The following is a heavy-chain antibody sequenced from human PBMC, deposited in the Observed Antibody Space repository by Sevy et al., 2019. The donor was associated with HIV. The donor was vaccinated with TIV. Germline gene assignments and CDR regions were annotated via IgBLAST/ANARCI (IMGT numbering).Heavy chain of an antibody. J-gene: IGHJ5*02. Sequence: ASVKVSCKTSGGTFSGYAISWVRQAPGQGLEGMGGIIAVSGTTNYVEKFQGRLTITADVSTRTVYMELRSLKTEDTAIYYCARDRDRGWFDPWGQGTLVTVSS. CDR2: IIAVSGTT. V-gene: IGHV1-69*13. D-gene: IGHD3-16*01. CDR1: GGTFSGYA. CDR3: ARDRDRGWFDP.